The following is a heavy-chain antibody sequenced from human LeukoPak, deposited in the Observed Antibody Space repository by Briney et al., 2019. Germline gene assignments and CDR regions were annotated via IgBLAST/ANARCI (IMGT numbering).Heavy chain of an antibody. J-gene: IGHJ6*02. D-gene: IGHD3-22*01. CDR3: ARAIDSGYPYYYYGMDV. Sequence: SETLSLTCTVSGGSISSGGYYWSWIRQHPGKGLEWIGYIYYSGSTYYNPSLKSRVTISVDTSKNQFSLKLSSVTAADTAVYYCARAIDSGYPYYYYGMDVWGQGTTVTVSS. V-gene: IGHV4-31*03. CDR1: GGSISSGGYY. CDR2: IYYSGST.